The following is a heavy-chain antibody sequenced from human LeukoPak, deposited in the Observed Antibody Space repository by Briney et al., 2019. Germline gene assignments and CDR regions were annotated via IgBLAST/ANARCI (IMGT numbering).Heavy chain of an antibody. V-gene: IGHV3-7*04. D-gene: IGHD6-19*01. J-gene: IGHJ6*03. Sequence: GGSLRLSCAASGFTFSSNWMTWVRQAPGNGLEWVANINQDGSEKYYADSVMGRFTISGNNARESLSLQMDSLMAEDTAVYYCARRFSAAVSSSVWSWGLKKYYSYYMDVWGKGTTVTVSS. CDR2: INQDGSEK. CDR1: GFTFSSNW. CDR3: ARRFSAAVSSSVWSWGLKKYYSYYMDV.